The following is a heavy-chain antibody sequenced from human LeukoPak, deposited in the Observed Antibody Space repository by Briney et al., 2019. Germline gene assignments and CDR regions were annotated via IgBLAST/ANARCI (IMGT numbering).Heavy chain of an antibody. J-gene: IGHJ4*02. D-gene: IGHD3-3*01. CDR1: GYTFTGYY. CDR3: VIDSYYDFGC. V-gene: IGHV1-2*06. Sequence: GASVKVSCKASGYTFTGYYMHWVRQAPGQGLEWMGRINPNSGGTNYAQKFQGRVTMTRDTSISTAYMELSRLRADDDAVYYCVIDSYYDFGCWGQGTLVTASS. CDR2: INPNSGGT.